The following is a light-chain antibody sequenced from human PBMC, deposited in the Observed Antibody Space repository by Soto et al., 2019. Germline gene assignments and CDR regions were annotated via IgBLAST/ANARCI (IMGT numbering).Light chain of an antibody. V-gene: IGKV3-20*01. J-gene: IGKJ2*01. CDR2: GAS. CDR3: QQYGSSPTT. CDR1: QSVSSN. Sequence: EVVLTQSPGTLSLSPGERATLSCRASQSVSSNLAWYQQKPGQAPRLLIYGASSRATGIPDRFSGSGSGTDFTLTISRLEPEDFEVYYCQQYGSSPTTFGQGTKVDIK.